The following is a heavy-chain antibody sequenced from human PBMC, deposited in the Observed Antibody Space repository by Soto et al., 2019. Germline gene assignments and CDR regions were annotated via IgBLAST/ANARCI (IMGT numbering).Heavy chain of an antibody. V-gene: IGHV4-39*01. CDR1: GASVSSSHY. CDR2: VSYSGSP. Sequence: QLQLQESGPGLVKSSETLSLTCSVSGASVSSSHYWGWIRQPPGKGLEWIGSVSYSGSPYYSSSFKSLITIYVDTSNNQFSLRVRSVTATDTAVYFCARHYNTGAFFDYWGQGKLVTVSS. J-gene: IGHJ4*02. D-gene: IGHD1-20*01. CDR3: ARHYNTGAFFDY.